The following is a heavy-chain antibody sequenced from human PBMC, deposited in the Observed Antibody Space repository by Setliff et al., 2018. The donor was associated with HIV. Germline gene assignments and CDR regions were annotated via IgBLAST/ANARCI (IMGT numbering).Heavy chain of an antibody. D-gene: IGHD6-19*01. CDR3: VRDPGYDSGWSGTTFDY. V-gene: IGHV4-61*09. J-gene: IGHJ4*02. CDR2: ISSSGST. CDR1: GGSIRRGDYY. Sequence: SETLSLTCTVSGGSIRRGDYYWSWIRQPAGEGLEWIGQISSSGSTNYNPSLKNRVTLSLDTSKNQFSLKLRSVFAGDTAVYYCVRDPGYDSGWSGTTFDYWGQGTSVTVSS.